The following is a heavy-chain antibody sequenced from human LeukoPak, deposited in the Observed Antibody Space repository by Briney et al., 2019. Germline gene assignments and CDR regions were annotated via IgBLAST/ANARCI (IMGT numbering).Heavy chain of an antibody. V-gene: IGHV4-61*02. CDR3: ARGVLSDSSGLYYFDY. J-gene: IGHJ4*02. CDR1: GGSISSGSYY. CDR2: IYTSGST. Sequence: PSETLSPTCTVSGGSISSGSYYWSWIRQPAGKGLEGIGRIYTSGSTNYNPSLMSRVTISVDTSKNQFSLKLSSVTAADTAVYYCARGVLSDSSGLYYFDYWGQGTLVTVSS. D-gene: IGHD3-22*01.